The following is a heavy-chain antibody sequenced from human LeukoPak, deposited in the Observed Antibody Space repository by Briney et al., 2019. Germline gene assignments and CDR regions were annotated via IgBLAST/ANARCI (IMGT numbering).Heavy chain of an antibody. CDR2: ISYDGSNK. J-gene: IGHJ4*02. Sequence: GGSLRLSYAASGFTFSSYAMHWVRQAPGKGLEWVAVISYDGSNKYYADSVKGRFTISRDNSKNTLYLQMNSLRAEDTAVYYCAREPTVAGTLDYWGQGTLVTVSS. CDR1: GFTFSSYA. V-gene: IGHV3-30-3*01. CDR3: AREPTVAGTLDY. D-gene: IGHD6-19*01.